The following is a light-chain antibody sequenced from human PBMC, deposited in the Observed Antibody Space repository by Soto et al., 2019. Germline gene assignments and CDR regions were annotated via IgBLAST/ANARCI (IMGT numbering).Light chain of an antibody. Sequence: QSALTQPRSVSGSPGQSVTISCTGTSSDVGNYNYVSWYQQDPGKAPKLMIYDVTKRPSGVPDRFSGSKSGNTASLNISGLKAEDEADYYCCSYAGSYTWVFGGGTKLTVL. CDR2: DVT. CDR1: SSDVGNYNY. J-gene: IGLJ3*02. V-gene: IGLV2-11*01. CDR3: CSYAGSYTWV.